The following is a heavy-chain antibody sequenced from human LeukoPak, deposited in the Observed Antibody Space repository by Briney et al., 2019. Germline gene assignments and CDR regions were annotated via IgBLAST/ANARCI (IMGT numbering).Heavy chain of an antibody. Sequence: GGSLRLSCSASGFTFKSYAMRWVRQAPGKGLEYASSINTNGANTYYADSVKGRFTISRDNSRNTVYVQMNSLTPEDTAVYYCVKGLDYSSSQMDSWGQGTLVTVSS. D-gene: IGHD6-6*01. CDR3: VKGLDYSSSQMDS. CDR2: INTNGANT. CDR1: GFTFKSYA. J-gene: IGHJ4*02. V-gene: IGHV3-64*05.